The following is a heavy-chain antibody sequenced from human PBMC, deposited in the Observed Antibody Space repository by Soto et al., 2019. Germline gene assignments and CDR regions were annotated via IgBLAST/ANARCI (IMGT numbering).Heavy chain of an antibody. J-gene: IGHJ5*02. V-gene: IGHV1-69*04. CDR1: GGTFSSYT. CDR3: ARDVVVPAAIAGENWFEP. D-gene: IGHD2-2*01. CDR2: IIPILGIA. Sequence: SVKVSCKASGGTFSSYTISWVRQAPGQGLEWMGRIIPILGIANYAQKFQGRVTITADKSTSTAYMELSSLRSEDTAVYYCARDVVVPAAIAGENWFEPWGQGTRVTVSS.